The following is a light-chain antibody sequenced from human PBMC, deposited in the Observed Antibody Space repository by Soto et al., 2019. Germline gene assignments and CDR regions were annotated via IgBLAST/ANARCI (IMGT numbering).Light chain of an antibody. CDR1: QSVNNN. V-gene: IGKV3-15*01. Sequence: EIVMTQSPATLSASPGERVTLSCRASQSVNNNLAWYQQEPGQAPRLRMYSASTRATGIPARFSGSGSGTEFTLTISSLQSEDFAVYYCQQYNNWPRTFGQGTKVEIK. J-gene: IGKJ1*01. CDR3: QQYNNWPRT. CDR2: SAS.